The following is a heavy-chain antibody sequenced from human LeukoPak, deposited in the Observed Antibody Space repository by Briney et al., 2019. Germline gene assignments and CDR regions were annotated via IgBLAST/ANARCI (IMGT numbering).Heavy chain of an antibody. CDR1: GFTFSSYE. Sequence: GGSLRLSCAASGFTFSSYEMNWVRQAPGKGLEWVSYISSSGSTIYYADSVKGRFTISRDNAKNSLYLQTNSLRAEDTAIYYCVREVSPDAFDIWGQGTMVTVSS. J-gene: IGHJ3*02. CDR2: ISSSGSTI. CDR3: VREVSPDAFDI. V-gene: IGHV3-48*03. D-gene: IGHD3-10*01.